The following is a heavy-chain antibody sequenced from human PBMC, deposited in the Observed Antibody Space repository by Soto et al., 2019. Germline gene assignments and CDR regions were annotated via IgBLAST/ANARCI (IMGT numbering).Heavy chain of an antibody. CDR1: GDSVSSNSAA. D-gene: IGHD3-3*01. Sequence: PSQTLSLTCAISGDSVSSNSAAWNWIRQSPSRGLEWLGRTYYRSTRWYNDYAVSVRGRITVNPDTSKKHFSLHLNSVTPEDTAVYYCARGMNDFWSGYYNSYATRGIDYWGQGTLVTVSS. CDR3: ARGMNDFWSGYYNSYATRGIDY. CDR2: TYYRSTRWYN. V-gene: IGHV6-1*01. J-gene: IGHJ4*02.